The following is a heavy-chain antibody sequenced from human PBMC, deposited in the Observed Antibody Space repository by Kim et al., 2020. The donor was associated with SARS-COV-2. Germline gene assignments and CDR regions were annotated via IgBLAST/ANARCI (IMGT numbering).Heavy chain of an antibody. CDR2: INPSGGST. J-gene: IGHJ6*04. CDR3: AGGTYYYDSSGYLFGFGYYCGMDV. D-gene: IGHD3-22*01. Sequence: ASVKVSCKASGYTFTSYYMHWVRQAPGQGLEWMGIINPSGGSTSYAQKFQGRVTMTRDTSTSTVYMELSSLRSEDTAVYYCAGGTYYYDSSGYLFGFGYYCGMDVWGEGTTVAVSS. CDR1: GYTFTSYY. V-gene: IGHV1-46*01.